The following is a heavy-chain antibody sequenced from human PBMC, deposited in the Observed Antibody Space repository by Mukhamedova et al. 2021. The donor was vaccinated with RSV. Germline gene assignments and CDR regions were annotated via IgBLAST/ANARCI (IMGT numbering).Heavy chain of an antibody. V-gene: IGHV1-69*06. CDR2: IIPIFGTA. Sequence: GLEWMGGIIPIFGTANYAQKFQGRVTITADKSTSTAYMELSSLRSEDTALYYCASELPMVRGSFDYWGQGTLVIVSS. D-gene: IGHD3-10*01. J-gene: IGHJ4*02. CDR3: ASELPMVRGSFDY.